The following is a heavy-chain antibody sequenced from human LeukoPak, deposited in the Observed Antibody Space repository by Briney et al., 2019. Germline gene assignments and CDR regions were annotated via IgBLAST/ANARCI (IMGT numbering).Heavy chain of an antibody. Sequence: GALVKVSCKASGYTFTSYGISWVRQAPGQGLEWMGWISAYNGNTNYAQKLQGRVTMTTDTSTSTAYMELRSLRSDDTAVYYCARVRYDYVWGSYFAFDYWGQGTLVTVSS. D-gene: IGHD3-16*01. J-gene: IGHJ4*02. CDR1: GYTFTSYG. CDR2: ISAYNGNT. V-gene: IGHV1-18*01. CDR3: ARVRYDYVWGSYFAFDY.